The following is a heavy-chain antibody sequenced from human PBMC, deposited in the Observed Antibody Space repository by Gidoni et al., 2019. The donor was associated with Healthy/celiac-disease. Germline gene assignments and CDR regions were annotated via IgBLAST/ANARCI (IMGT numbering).Heavy chain of an antibody. Sequence: EVQLLESGGGLVQPGGSLRLSCAASGFTFSSYAMRWVRQAPGKGLEWVSAISGSGGSTYYADSVKGRFTISRDNSKNTLYLQMNSLRAEDTAVYYCAKALGYCSSTSCYYDYGMDVWGQGTTVTVSS. V-gene: IGHV3-23*01. CDR1: GFTFSSYA. CDR2: ISGSGGST. D-gene: IGHD2-2*01. CDR3: AKALGYCSSTSCYYDYGMDV. J-gene: IGHJ6*02.